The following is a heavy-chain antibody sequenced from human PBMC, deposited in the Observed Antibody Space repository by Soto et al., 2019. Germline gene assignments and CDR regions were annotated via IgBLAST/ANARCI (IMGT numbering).Heavy chain of an antibody. J-gene: IGHJ4*02. V-gene: IGHV3-23*01. D-gene: IGHD3-22*01. Sequence: GGSLRLSCAASGFTFSSYAMSWIRQAPGKGLEWVSVISGSGGSTHYADSVKGRSTISRDNSKNTLYLQVNSLRAEDTAVYYCAKEADISGYHPDYWGQGTQVTVSS. CDR1: GFTFSSYA. CDR2: ISGSGGST. CDR3: AKEADISGYHPDY.